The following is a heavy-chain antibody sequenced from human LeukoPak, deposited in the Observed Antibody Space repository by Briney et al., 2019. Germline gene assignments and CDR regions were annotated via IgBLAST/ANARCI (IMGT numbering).Heavy chain of an antibody. V-gene: IGHV1-69*05. CDR2: IIPIFGTA. CDR1: GGTFSSYA. Sequence: VASVKVSCKASGGTFSSYAISWVRQAPGQGLEWMGGIIPIFGTANYAQKFQGRVTITTDESTSTAYMELSSLRSEDTAVYYCARSKKAAAGFWSSNWFDPWGQGTLVTVSS. J-gene: IGHJ5*02. CDR3: ARSKKAAAGFWSSNWFDP. D-gene: IGHD6-13*01.